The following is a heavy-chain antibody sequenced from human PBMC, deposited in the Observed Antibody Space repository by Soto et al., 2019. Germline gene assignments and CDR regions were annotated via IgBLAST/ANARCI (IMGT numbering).Heavy chain of an antibody. D-gene: IGHD3-22*01. V-gene: IGHV3-11*06. CDR2: ISSSSSYT. J-gene: IGHJ3*02. CDR3: ARDYYDSRATDAFDI. CDR1: GFTFSDYY. Sequence: GGSLRPSCAASGFTFSDYYMSWIRQSPGKGMEWVSYISSSSSYTNYADSVKGRFTISRDNAKNSLYLQMNSLRAEDTAVYYCARDYYDSRATDAFDIWGQGTMVTVSS.